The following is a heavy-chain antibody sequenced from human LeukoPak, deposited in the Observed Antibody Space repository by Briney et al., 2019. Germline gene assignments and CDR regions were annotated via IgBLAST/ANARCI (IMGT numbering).Heavy chain of an antibody. CDR2: ISSSSSTI. J-gene: IGHJ6*03. CDR1: GISLSNYA. V-gene: IGHV3-48*04. CDR3: ARESMGSDYYYYYYMDV. Sequence: GGSLRLSCVVSGISLSNYAMTWVRQAPGKGLEWVSYISSSSSTIYYADCVKGRFTISRDNAKNSLYLQMNSLRAEDTAVYYCARESMGSDYYYYYYMDVWGKGITVTVSS. D-gene: IGHD3-10*01.